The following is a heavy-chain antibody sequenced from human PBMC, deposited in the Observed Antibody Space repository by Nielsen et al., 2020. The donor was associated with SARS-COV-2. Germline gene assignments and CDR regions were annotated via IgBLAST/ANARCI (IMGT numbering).Heavy chain of an antibody. CDR2: MNPNSGNT. D-gene: IGHD3-3*01. CDR3: ARGAYYDLPMDV. V-gene: IGHV1-8*01. J-gene: IGHJ6*02. Sequence: ASVKVSCKASGYTFTSYDINWVRQATGQGLEWMGWMNPNSGNTGYAQKFQGRVTMTRNASISTAYMELSSLRSEDTAVYYCARGAYYDLPMDVWGQGTTVTLSS. CDR1: GYTFTSYD.